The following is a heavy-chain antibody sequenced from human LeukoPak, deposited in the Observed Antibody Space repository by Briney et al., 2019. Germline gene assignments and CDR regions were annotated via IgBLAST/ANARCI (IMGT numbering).Heavy chain of an antibody. J-gene: IGHJ4*02. Sequence: KPSETLSLTCAVSGGSISSGGYYWSWIRQPPGKGLEWIGYIYHSGSTYYNPSLKSRVTISVDRSKNQFSLKLSSVTAADTAVYYCAALGTIFGVVVPPYDYWGQGTLVTVSS. CDR3: AALGTIFGVVVPPYDY. CDR2: IYHSGST. D-gene: IGHD3-3*01. V-gene: IGHV4-30-2*01. CDR1: GGSISSGGYY.